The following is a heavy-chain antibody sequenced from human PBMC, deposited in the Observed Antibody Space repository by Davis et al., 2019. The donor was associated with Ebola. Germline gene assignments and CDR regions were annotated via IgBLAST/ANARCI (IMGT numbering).Heavy chain of an antibody. J-gene: IGHJ6*02. CDR1: GYTFTSYD. Sequence: AASVKVSCKASGYTFTSYDINWVRQAPGQGLEWMGWMNPNSGNTGYAQKFQGRVTMTRNTSISTAYMELSSLRSEDTAVYYCARGRKWKGSGSYYPNYDMDVWGQGTTVTVSS. CDR2: MNPNSGNT. V-gene: IGHV1-8*01. D-gene: IGHD3-10*01. CDR3: ARGRKWKGSGSYYPNYDMDV.